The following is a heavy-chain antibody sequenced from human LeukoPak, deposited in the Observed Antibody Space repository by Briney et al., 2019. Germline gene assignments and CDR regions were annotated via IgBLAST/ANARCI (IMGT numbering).Heavy chain of an antibody. D-gene: IGHD3-22*01. CDR3: ARGGYYYDSSGYMDY. Sequence: ASVKVSCKASGYTFTSYAMHWGRQAPGQRLEWMGWTNAGNGNTKYSQKFQGRVTMTRNTSISTAYMELSSLRSEDTAVYYCARGGYYYDSSGYMDYWGQGTLVTVSS. CDR2: TNAGNGNT. V-gene: IGHV1-3*01. CDR1: GYTFTSYA. J-gene: IGHJ4*02.